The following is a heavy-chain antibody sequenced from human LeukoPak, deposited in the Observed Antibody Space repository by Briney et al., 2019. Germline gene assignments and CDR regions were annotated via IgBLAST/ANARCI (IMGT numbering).Heavy chain of an antibody. V-gene: IGHV4-4*07. CDR2: VLTSGTA. CDR3: TRVSYFAFWSGYYSSPQGDAFDI. Sequence: SETLSLTCTISRGSIRSSSWTWIRQPAGKGLEWGGLVLTSGTAIYNPSLKSRVTMSLDTSKRHFSLNVTSMTSEDTAGLCFTRVSYFAFWSGYYSSPQGDAFDIWGQGILVTVSS. D-gene: IGHD3-3*01. CDR1: RGSIRSSS. J-gene: IGHJ3*02.